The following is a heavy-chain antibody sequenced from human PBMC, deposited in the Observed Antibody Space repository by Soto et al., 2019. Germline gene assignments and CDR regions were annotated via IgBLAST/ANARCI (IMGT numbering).Heavy chain of an antibody. V-gene: IGHV1-18*01. CDR3: ARDVIRPYYCYGMDV. Sequence: QVQLVQSGAEVKKPGASVKVSCKASGYTFTSYGFSWVRQDPVQGLEWMGWISAYNGNTNYPQKLQGRLTMTTETSTSTAYMEMRTTRSDDKAVYYCARDVIRPYYCYGMDVWGQRTKVTVSS. D-gene: IGHD2-21*01. CDR2: ISAYNGNT. J-gene: IGHJ6*02. CDR1: GYTFTSYG.